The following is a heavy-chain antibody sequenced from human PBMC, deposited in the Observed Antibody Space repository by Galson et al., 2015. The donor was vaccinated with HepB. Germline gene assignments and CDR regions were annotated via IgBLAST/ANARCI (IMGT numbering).Heavy chain of an antibody. CDR2: ININTGRP. J-gene: IGHJ6*02. V-gene: IGHV7-4-1*02. Sequence: SVKVSCKASGYNFFGYAMNWVRQAPGQGLEWMGWININTGRPTYAQGFTGRFVFSLDTSVTTTYLQISSLKPEDTALYYCARDGGSGRFLDVWGHGTTVTVSS. CDR1: GYNFFGYA. CDR3: ARDGGSGRFLDV. D-gene: IGHD3-3*01.